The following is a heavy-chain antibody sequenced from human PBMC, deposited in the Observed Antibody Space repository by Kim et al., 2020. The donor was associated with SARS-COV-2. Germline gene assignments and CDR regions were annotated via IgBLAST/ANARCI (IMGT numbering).Heavy chain of an antibody. CDR1: GFTFDDYS. V-gene: IGHV3-9*01. CDR2: ISWNGGSI. D-gene: IGHD6-6*01. CDR3: AKAGDSSSFFDY. J-gene: IGHJ4*02. Sequence: GGSLRLSCAASGFTFDDYSMHWVRQAPGKGLEWVSGISWNGGSIDYADSVKGRFTISRDNAKNALYLQMNSLRAEDTALYYCAKAGDSSSFFDYWGQGTLVTVSS.